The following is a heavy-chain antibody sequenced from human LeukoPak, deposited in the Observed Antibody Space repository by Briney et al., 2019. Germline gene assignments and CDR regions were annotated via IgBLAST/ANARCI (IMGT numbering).Heavy chain of an antibody. D-gene: IGHD1-26*01. CDR3: AKTSGSSRTHFDY. Sequence: PGGSLRLSWAAAGFTFSSDAMTWVRQAPGKGLEWVSTLSGRSDTTYYADSVKGRFTISRDNSKNTLYLQMTSLRAEDTAVYYCAKTSGSSRTHFDYWGRGTLVTVSS. J-gene: IGHJ4*02. CDR1: GFTFSSDA. V-gene: IGHV3-23*01. CDR2: LSGRSDTT.